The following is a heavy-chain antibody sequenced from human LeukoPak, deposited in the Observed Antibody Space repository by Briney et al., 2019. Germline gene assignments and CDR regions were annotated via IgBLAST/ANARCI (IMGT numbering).Heavy chain of an antibody. CDR2: INPNSGGT. J-gene: IGHJ1*01. CDR1: GYTFTGYY. CDR3: ARTAGSYSLYFQH. D-gene: IGHD1-26*01. V-gene: IGHV1-2*04. Sequence: GASVKVSCKASGYTFTGYYMHWVRQAPGQGLEWMGWINPNSGGTNYAQKFQGWVTMTRDTSISTAYMELSRLRSDDTAVYYCARTAGSYSLYFQHWGQGTLVTVSS.